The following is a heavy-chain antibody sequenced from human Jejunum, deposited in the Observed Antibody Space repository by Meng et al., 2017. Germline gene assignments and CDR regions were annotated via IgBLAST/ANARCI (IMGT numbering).Heavy chain of an antibody. CDR1: GFTFSSHW. J-gene: IGHJ1*01. D-gene: IGHD3-16*01. V-gene: IGHV3-74*01. Sequence: EVQLVGSGGGLVQRGGSLRLSCAASGFTFSSHWMHWVRQAPGKGLVWLSRVSTDGTITNYADSVKGRFTISRDNAKDTVFLEMNSLRVEDTAVYYCASDRITDWGQGTLVTVSS. CDR2: VSTDGTIT. CDR3: ASDRITD.